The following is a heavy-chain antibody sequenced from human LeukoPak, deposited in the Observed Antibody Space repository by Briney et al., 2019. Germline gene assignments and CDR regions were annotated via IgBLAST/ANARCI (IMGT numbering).Heavy chain of an antibody. D-gene: IGHD3-9*01. J-gene: IGHJ4*02. CDR1: GFTFSSYG. CDR2: IWYDGSNK. Sequence: GGSLRLSCAASGFTFSSYGMHWVRQAPGKGLEWVAVIWYDGSNKYYADSVKGRFTISRDNPKNTLYLQMNSLRAEDTAVYYCANDGGRFLLTGYYMPDYWGQGTLVTVSS. V-gene: IGHV3-30*02. CDR3: ANDGGRFLLTGYYMPDY.